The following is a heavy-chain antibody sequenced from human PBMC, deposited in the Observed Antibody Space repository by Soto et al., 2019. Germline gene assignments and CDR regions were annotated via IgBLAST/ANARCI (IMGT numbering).Heavy chain of an antibody. Sequence: QVHLVESGGGVVQPGRSLRLSCAGSGFTFRSYGMHWVRQAPGKGLEWVALISFDGNNEYYADSVKGRFTISRDNSKNTLYLQMNSLRPEDKAVYYCAKESSPPYCGGGSCYLGGWGYWGQGTLVTVSS. V-gene: IGHV3-30*18. J-gene: IGHJ4*02. CDR1: GFTFRSYG. CDR3: AKESSPPYCGGGSCYLGGWGY. CDR2: ISFDGNNE. D-gene: IGHD2-15*01.